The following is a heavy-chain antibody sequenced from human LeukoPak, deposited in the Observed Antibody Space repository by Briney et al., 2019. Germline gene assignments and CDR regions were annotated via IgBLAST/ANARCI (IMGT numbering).Heavy chain of an antibody. CDR2: ISYSGST. V-gene: IGHV4-59*08. CDR1: GGSISTYS. Sequence: SETLSLTCTVSGGSISTYSWTWIRQPPGKGLEWIGYISYSGSTNYNPSLKSRVTISIDTSKNQFSLKLRSVTAADTAIYYCARQGYDILTGYIDAFDIWGQGTMVTVSS. J-gene: IGHJ3*02. D-gene: IGHD3-9*01. CDR3: ARQGYDILTGYIDAFDI.